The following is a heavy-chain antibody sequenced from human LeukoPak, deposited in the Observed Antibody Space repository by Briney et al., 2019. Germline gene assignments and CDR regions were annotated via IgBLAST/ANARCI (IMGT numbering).Heavy chain of an antibody. CDR1: GFTFDDYG. J-gene: IGHJ4*02. V-gene: IGHV3-9*01. CDR2: ITWNGVNI. D-gene: IGHD5-18*01. CDR3: AKGRTYNYALDC. Sequence: GRSLSLSCAASGFTFDDYGMHWIRQAPGKGLEWISGITWNGVNIGYAVSVKGRFTISRDNANYSLHLQMNSLTVEDTALYYCAKGRTYNYALDCWGQGALVIVS.